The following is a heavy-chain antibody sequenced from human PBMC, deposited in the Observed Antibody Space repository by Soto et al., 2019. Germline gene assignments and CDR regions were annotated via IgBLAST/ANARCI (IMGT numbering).Heavy chain of an antibody. CDR3: ARRLVNRPVDP. V-gene: IGHV4-34*01. CDR1: GGSFSGYF. CDR2: INHSGGT. D-gene: IGHD2-15*01. Sequence: PSETLSLTCAVYGGSFSGYFWTWIRQPPGKGLEWIGQINHSGGTNYNPSLKSRVSISIDTSKNQFSLNLNSVSAADTAVYYCARRLVNRPVDPWGQGTLVTVSS. J-gene: IGHJ5*02.